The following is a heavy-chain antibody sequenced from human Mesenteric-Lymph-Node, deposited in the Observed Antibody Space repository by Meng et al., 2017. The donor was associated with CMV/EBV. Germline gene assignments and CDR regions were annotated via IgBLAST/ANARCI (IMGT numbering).Heavy chain of an antibody. CDR2: ISDGGST. J-gene: IGHJ6*02. D-gene: IGHD3-3*01. V-gene: IGHV3-23*01. CDR1: GFTFDDYA. CDR3: AKDQNGGTIFGLHGMDV. Sequence: GESLKISCAASGFTFDDYAMHWVRQAPGKGLEWVSLISDGGSTYYAESVKGRFTISRDNSKGTLYLQMNSLRAKDTAVYFCAKDQNGGTIFGLHGMDVWGQGTTVTVSS.